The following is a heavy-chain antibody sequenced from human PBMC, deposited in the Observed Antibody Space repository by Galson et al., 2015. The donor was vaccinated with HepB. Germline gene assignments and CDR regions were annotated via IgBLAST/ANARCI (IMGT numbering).Heavy chain of an antibody. Sequence: SLRLSCAASGFTFSSYSMNWVRQAPGKGLEWVSYISSSSSTIYYADSVKGRFTISRDNAKNSLYLQMSSLKASDTAMYYCATASSYSSSWYGDGDYWGQGTLVTVSS. CDR3: ATASSYSSSWYGDGDY. V-gene: IGHV3-48*01. J-gene: IGHJ4*02. CDR1: GFTFSSYS. D-gene: IGHD6-13*01. CDR2: ISSSSSTI.